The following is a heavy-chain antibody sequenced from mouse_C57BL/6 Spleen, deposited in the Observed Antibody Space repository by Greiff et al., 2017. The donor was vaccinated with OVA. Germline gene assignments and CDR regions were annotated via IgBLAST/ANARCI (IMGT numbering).Heavy chain of an antibody. CDR3: AYSSGYDYAMDY. Sequence: QVQLKQPGAELVKPGASVKLSCKASGYTFASYWMHWVKQRPGQGLEWIGMIHPNSGSTNYNEKFKSKATLTVDKSSSTAYMQLSSLTSEDSAVYYCAYSSGYDYAMDYWGQGTSVTVSS. J-gene: IGHJ4*01. CDR1: GYTFASYW. V-gene: IGHV1-64*01. D-gene: IGHD3-2*02. CDR2: IHPNSGST.